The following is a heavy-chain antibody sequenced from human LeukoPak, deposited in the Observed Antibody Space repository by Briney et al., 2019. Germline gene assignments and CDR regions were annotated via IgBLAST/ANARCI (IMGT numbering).Heavy chain of an antibody. D-gene: IGHD5-24*01. Sequence: GGSLRLSCAASGFTFSNCAVHWVRQAPGKGLEWVAFISYDGSTKYYADSVKGRFTISRDNSKNTLYLQMNSLSTEDTAVYYCARRSRDGWYFDYWGQGTLVTVSS. J-gene: IGHJ4*02. V-gene: IGHV3-30*04. CDR3: ARRSRDGWYFDY. CDR2: ISYDGSTK. CDR1: GFTFSNCA.